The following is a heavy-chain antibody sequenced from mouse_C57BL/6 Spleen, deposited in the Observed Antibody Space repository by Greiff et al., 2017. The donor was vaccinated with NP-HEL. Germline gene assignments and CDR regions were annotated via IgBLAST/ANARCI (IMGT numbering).Heavy chain of an antibody. J-gene: IGHJ4*01. CDR3: ARDYSNYRAMDY. CDR2: IDTSDSYT. V-gene: IGHV1-69*01. CDR1: GYTFTSYW. Sequence: QVQLQQPGAELVMPGASVKLSCKASGYTFTSYWMHWVKQRPGQGLEWIGEIDTSDSYTNYNQKFKGKSTLTVDKSSSTAYMQLSSLTSEDSAVYYCARDYSNYRAMDYWGQGTSVTVSS. D-gene: IGHD2-5*01.